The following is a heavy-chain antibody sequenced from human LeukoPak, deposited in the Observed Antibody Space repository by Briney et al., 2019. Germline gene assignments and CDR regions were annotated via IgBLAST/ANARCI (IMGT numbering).Heavy chain of an antibody. CDR3: ARGTATDPGVDY. CDR1: GFTFSSYW. V-gene: IGHV3-7*03. CDR2: IKEDGSEK. D-gene: IGHD3-10*01. Sequence: GGSLGLSCAASGFTFSSYWMNWLRKAPGKGLEWVATIKEDGSEKYYVDSVKGRFTISRDNAKNSLYLQMNSLRVEDTAVYYCARGTATDPGVDYWGQGTLVTVSS. J-gene: IGHJ4*02.